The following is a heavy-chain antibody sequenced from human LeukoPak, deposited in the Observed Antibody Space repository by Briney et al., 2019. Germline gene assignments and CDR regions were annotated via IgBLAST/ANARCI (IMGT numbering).Heavy chain of an antibody. CDR1: GFTFSSYS. CDR3: ASLSLRWSDY. V-gene: IGHV3-48*04. D-gene: IGHD4-23*01. CDR2: ISSSSSTI. Sequence: QPGGSLRLSCAASGFTFSSYSMNWVRQAPGKGLEWVSYISSSSSTIYYADSVKGRFTISRDNAKNSLYLQMNSLRAEDTAVYYCASLSLRWSDYWGQGTLVTVSS. J-gene: IGHJ4*02.